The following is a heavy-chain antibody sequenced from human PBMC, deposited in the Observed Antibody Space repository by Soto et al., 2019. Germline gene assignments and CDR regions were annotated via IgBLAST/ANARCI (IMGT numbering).Heavy chain of an antibody. J-gene: IGHJ4*02. V-gene: IGHV4-39*01. Sequence: QLQLQESGPGLVKPSETLSLTCTVSGGFISSSSYYWGWIRQPPGKGLEWIGSIYYGGSTYYSPSLKSRVTISVDTSKNQFSLNLNSVTAADTAVYYCARLRMGAPPYWGQGTLVTVSS. CDR2: IYYGGST. CDR3: ARLRMGAPPY. CDR1: GGFISSSSYY. D-gene: IGHD3-16*01.